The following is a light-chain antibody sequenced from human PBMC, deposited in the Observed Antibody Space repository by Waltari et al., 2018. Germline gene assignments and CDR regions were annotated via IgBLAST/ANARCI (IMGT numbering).Light chain of an antibody. Sequence: DIQMTQSPSSLSESVGDRVTITCRASQSVKNNLAWYQQAPGKAPKVLIHKASRLESGAPSRFSGSGYGTEFTLTISSLQPDDFATYYCQEYDSLPVTFGGGTKVEI. CDR3: QEYDSLPVT. J-gene: IGKJ4*01. V-gene: IGKV1-5*03. CDR1: QSVKNN. CDR2: KAS.